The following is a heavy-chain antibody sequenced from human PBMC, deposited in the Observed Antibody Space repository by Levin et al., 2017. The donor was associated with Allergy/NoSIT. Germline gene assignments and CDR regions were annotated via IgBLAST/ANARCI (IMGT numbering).Heavy chain of an antibody. J-gene: IGHJ5*02. CDR1: GGSFSGYY. CDR2: INHSGST. Sequence: ASETLSLTCAVYGGSFSGYYWSWIRQPPGKGLEWIGEINHSGSTNYNPSLKSRVTISVDTSKNQFSLKLSSVTAADTAVYYCARGAPCSSTSCYPLGWFDPWGQGTLVTVSS. CDR3: ARGAPCSSTSCYPLGWFDP. V-gene: IGHV4-34*01. D-gene: IGHD2-2*01.